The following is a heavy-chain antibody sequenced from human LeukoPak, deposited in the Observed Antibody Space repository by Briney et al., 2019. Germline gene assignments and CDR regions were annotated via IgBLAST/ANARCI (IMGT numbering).Heavy chain of an antibody. CDR3: AKDRPNLDIVVVPAAPGTFDY. Sequence: GGSLRLSCAASGFTFSSYGMHWVRQAPGKGLEWVAFIRYDGSNKYYADSVKGRFTISRDNSKNTLYLQMNSLRAEDTAVYYCAKDRPNLDIVVVPAAPGTFDYWGQGTLVTVSS. CDR1: GFTFSSYG. CDR2: IRYDGSNK. J-gene: IGHJ4*02. D-gene: IGHD2-2*01. V-gene: IGHV3-30*02.